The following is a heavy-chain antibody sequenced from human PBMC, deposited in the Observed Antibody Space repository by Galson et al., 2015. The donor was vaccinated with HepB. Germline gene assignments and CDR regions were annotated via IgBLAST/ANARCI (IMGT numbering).Heavy chain of an antibody. CDR1: GYTFTSYA. D-gene: IGHD6-13*01. CDR2: INTNTGNP. Sequence: SVKVSCKASGYTFTSYAMNWVRQAPGQGLEWMGWINTNTGNPTYAQGFTGRFVFSLDTSVSTAYLQICSLKAEDTAVYYCARGYSSSWTILSDYYYYGMDVWGQGTTVTVSS. CDR3: ARGYSSSWTILSDYYYYGMDV. J-gene: IGHJ6*02. V-gene: IGHV7-4-1*01.